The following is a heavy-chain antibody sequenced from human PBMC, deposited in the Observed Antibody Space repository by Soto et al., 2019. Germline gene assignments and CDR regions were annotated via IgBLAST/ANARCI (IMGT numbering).Heavy chain of an antibody. D-gene: IGHD3-22*01. CDR3: ARANTYYGTDDYYYEGGGDNDGDAFDI. V-gene: IGHV3-30-3*01. CDR1: GFTFRTFN. Sequence: QVHLVESGGGVVQPGRSLRLACVASGFTFRTFNMYWVRQAPGKGLEWVATISYDGSNKYYADSVKGRFTISRDNSENTLYLQVESLRAEDTAVYYCARANTYYGTDDYYYEGGGDNDGDAFDIWGQGTMVTVSS. CDR2: ISYDGSNK. J-gene: IGHJ3*02.